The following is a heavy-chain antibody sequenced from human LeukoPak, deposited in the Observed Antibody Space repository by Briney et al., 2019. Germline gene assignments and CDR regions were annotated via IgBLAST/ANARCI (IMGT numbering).Heavy chain of an antibody. CDR3: ARLGDTVAPSDGIDV. D-gene: IGHD4-11*01. CDR1: GYSFTSYW. Sequence: GESLQISCQGSGYSFTSYWIGWVRPMPGKGLEWMGIIYPDDSDTRYSPSFQGQVTISADKSISTAYLQWSSLKASDTAMYYCARLGDTVAPSDGIDVWGQGTTVTVSS. J-gene: IGHJ6*02. V-gene: IGHV5-51*01. CDR2: IYPDDSDT.